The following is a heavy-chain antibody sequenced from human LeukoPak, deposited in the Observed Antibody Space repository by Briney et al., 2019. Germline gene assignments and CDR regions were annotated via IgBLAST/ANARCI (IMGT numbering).Heavy chain of an antibody. J-gene: IGHJ4*02. CDR3: ARGGGYDILTGYPLRHAPLDY. D-gene: IGHD3-9*01. CDR1: GFTFSSYG. CDR2: IWYDGSNK. Sequence: GRSLRLSCAASGFTFSSYGMHWVRQAPGKGLECVEVIWYDGSNKYYADSVKGRFTIARDNSKNTLYLQMNSLSAEDTAVYYCARGGGYDILTGYPLRHAPLDYWGQGTLVTVSS. V-gene: IGHV3-33*01.